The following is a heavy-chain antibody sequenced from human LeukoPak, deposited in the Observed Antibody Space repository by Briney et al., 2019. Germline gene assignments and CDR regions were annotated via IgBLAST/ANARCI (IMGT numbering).Heavy chain of an antibody. CDR1: GYTFTSYY. J-gene: IGHJ4*02. CDR2: INPSGGST. D-gene: IGHD1-26*01. CDR3: ARGPPSRRRELLPPFFDY. V-gene: IGHV1-46*01. Sequence: ASVKVSCKASGYTFTSYYIHWVRQAPGQGLEWMGLINPSGGSTNYAQKFQGRVTMTRNTSISTAYMELGSLRSEDTAVYYCARGPPSRRRELLPPFFDYWGQGTLVTVSS.